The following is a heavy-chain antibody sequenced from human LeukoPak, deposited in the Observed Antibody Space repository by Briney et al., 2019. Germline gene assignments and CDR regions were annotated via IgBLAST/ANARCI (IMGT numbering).Heavy chain of an antibody. CDR1: GYTFIDYY. Sequence: ASVKVSCKASGYTFIDYYIHWVRQAPGEGLEWMGGINPNSGGTNYAQKFQGSVTMTRDTSISTAYMELTRLNSDDTAVYYCAKNMGYGDYWYFDLWGRGTLVTVSS. V-gene: IGHV1-2*02. D-gene: IGHD4-17*01. J-gene: IGHJ2*01. CDR3: AKNMGYGDYWYFDL. CDR2: INPNSGGT.